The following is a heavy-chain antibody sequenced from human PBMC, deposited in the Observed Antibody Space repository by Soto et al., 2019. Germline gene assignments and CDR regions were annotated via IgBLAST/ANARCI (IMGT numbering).Heavy chain of an antibody. Sequence: SETLSLTCAVYGGSFSGYYWSWIRQPPGKGLEWIGEINHSGSTNYNPSLKSRVTISVDTSKNQFSRKLSSVTAADTAVYYCARSRDCSSTSCYNYYYGMDVWGQGTTVTVSS. CDR1: GGSFSGYY. CDR2: INHSGST. V-gene: IGHV4-34*01. J-gene: IGHJ6*02. CDR3: ARSRDCSSTSCYNYYYGMDV. D-gene: IGHD2-2*02.